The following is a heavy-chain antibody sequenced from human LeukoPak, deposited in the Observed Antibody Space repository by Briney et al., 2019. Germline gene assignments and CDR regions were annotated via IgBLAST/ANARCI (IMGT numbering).Heavy chain of an antibody. CDR1: GGSISGYY. Sequence: PSETLCLTCSVSGGSISGYYWSGIRQPAGKELEWIVRIFNSENTNYNPSLKSRITMSVDTSKNQFSLKLSSVTAADTAVYYCARGPVTARSNAFDIRGQGTMVTVSS. J-gene: IGHJ3*02. CDR2: IFNSENT. D-gene: IGHD6-6*01. V-gene: IGHV4-4*07. CDR3: ARGPVTARSNAFDI.